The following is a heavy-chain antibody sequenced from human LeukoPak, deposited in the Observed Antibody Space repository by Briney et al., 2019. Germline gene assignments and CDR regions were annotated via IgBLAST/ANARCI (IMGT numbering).Heavy chain of an antibody. CDR1: GGSISSYY. V-gene: IGHV4-4*09. CDR2: IYTSGST. D-gene: IGHD3-10*01. CDR3: ARGSYYIPFDY. Sequence: PSETLSLTCTVSGGSISSYYWSWIRQPPGKGLEWIGYIYTSGSTNYNPSLKSRVTISVDTSKTQFSLKLSSVTATDTAVYYCARGSYYIPFDYWGQGTLVTVSS. J-gene: IGHJ4*02.